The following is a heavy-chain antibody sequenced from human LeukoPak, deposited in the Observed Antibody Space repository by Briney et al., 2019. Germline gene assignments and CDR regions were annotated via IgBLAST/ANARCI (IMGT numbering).Heavy chain of an antibody. CDR1: GGSISSSTYY. J-gene: IGHJ4*02. CDR2: IYYTGAT. Sequence: SETLSLTCTVSGGSISSSTYYWGWIRQPPGKGLEWIGAIYYTGATYYSPSLRSRVTVSVDTSKNHFSLNLRSVTAADTALYYCASAPRQASIGGLDYWGQGTLVTVSS. CDR3: ASAPRQASIGGLDY. V-gene: IGHV4-39*02. D-gene: IGHD3-16*01.